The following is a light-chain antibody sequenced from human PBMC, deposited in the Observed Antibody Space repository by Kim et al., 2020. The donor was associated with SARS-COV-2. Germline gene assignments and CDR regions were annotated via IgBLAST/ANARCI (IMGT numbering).Light chain of an antibody. Sequence: DIQMTQSTSSVSASVGDRVTLTCRASQNISGWLDWYQQKPGKAPKLLIYAASSLQSGVPSKFSGRGSGTDFTLTISSLQPEDVATYYCQQADSSPITFGQGTRLEIK. CDR2: AAS. V-gene: IGKV1-12*01. CDR3: QQADSSPIT. J-gene: IGKJ5*01. CDR1: QNISGW.